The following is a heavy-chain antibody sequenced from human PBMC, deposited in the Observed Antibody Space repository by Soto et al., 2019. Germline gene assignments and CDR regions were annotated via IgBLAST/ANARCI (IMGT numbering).Heavy chain of an antibody. J-gene: IGHJ4*02. CDR1: SGSISSSNW. Sequence: SETLSLTCAVSSGSISSSNWWSWVRQPPGKGLEWIGEIYHSGSTNYNPSLKSRVTISVDKSKNQFSLKLSSVTAADTAVYYCARAALRFLEAEVYYFDYWGQGTLVTVSS. CDR3: ARAALRFLEAEVYYFDY. D-gene: IGHD3-3*01. CDR2: IYHSGST. V-gene: IGHV4-4*02.